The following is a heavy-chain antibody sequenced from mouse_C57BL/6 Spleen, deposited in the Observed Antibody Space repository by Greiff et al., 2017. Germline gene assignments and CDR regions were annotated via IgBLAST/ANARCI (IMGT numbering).Heavy chain of an antibody. Sequence: QVQLQQPGAELVMPGASVKLSCKASGYTFTSYWMHWVKQRPGQGLEWIGEIAPSDSYTNYTQKFKGKFTLTVDKSSSTAYMQLSSLTSEDSAVYYCAREEGMVTTRKYYFDYWGQGTTLTVSS. CDR1: GYTFTSYW. CDR3: AREEGMVTTRKYYFDY. D-gene: IGHD2-2*01. V-gene: IGHV1-69*01. CDR2: IAPSDSYT. J-gene: IGHJ2*01.